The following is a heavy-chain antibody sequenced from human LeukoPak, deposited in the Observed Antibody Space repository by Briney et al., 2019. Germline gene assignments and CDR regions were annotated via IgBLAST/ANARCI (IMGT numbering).Heavy chain of an antibody. J-gene: IGHJ4*02. V-gene: IGHV1-69*06. D-gene: IGHD6-13*01. CDR2: IIPIFGTA. Sequence: FTXXAISWVRQAPGQGLEWMGGIIPIFGTANYAQKFQGRVTITADKSTSTAYMELSSLRSEDTAVYYCARVXSSSWXKYXFDYWGQGXLVTVSS. CDR3: ARVXSSSWXKYXFDY. CDR1: FTXXA.